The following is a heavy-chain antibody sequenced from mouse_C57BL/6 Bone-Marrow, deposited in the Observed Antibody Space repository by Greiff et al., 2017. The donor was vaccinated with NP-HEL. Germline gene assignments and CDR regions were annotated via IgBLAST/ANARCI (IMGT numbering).Heavy chain of an antibody. CDR1: GFTFSSYA. Sequence: EVMLVESGGGLVKPGGSLKLSCAASGFTFSSYAMSWVRQTPEKRLEWVATISDGGSYTYYPDNVKGRFTISRDNAKNNLYLQMSLLKSEDTAMYYGARAYYYGSSYDYWGQGTTLTVSS. CDR2: ISDGGSYT. V-gene: IGHV5-4*03. D-gene: IGHD1-1*01. J-gene: IGHJ2*01. CDR3: ARAYYYGSSYDY.